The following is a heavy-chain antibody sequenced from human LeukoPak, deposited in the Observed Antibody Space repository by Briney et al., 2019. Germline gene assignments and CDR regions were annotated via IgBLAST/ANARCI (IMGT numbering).Heavy chain of an antibody. CDR3: ASHCVRGDCFHPHYYFDY. V-gene: IGHV3-7*01. Sequence: GGSLRLSCAASGFTFSSYWMSWVRQAPGKGLEWVANIKQDGSEKYYVDSVKGRFTISRDNAKNSLYLQMNSLRAEDTAVYYCASHCVRGDCFHPHYYFDYWGQGTLVTVSS. J-gene: IGHJ4*02. D-gene: IGHD2-21*02. CDR2: IKQDGSEK. CDR1: GFTFSSYW.